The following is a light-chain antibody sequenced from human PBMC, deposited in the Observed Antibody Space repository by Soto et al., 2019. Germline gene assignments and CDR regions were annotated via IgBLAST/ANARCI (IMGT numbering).Light chain of an antibody. Sequence: DTVMTQSPDSLAVSLGERATINCESSQSVLFTSNNKSYLAWYQQKPGQPPKLLIYWASTREFGVPDRFSGSGSGTHFTLTISSLQAEDVAVYYCQQSYFTPRTFGQGTKVEIQ. V-gene: IGKV4-1*01. CDR2: WAS. CDR3: QQSYFTPRT. CDR1: QSVLFTSNNKSY. J-gene: IGKJ1*01.